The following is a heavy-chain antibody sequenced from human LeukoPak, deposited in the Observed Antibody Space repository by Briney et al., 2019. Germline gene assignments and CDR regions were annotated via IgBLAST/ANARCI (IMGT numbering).Heavy chain of an antibody. CDR1: GYTFISYA. CDR3: ARGSSGPHNWFDP. CDR2: INTNTGNP. Sequence: ASVKVSCKASGYTFISYAMNWVRQAPAQGLEWMGWINTNTGNPTYAQGFTGRFVFSLDTSVSTAYLQISSLKAEDTAVYYCARGSSGPHNWFDPWGQGTLVTVSP. J-gene: IGHJ5*02. V-gene: IGHV7-4-1*02. D-gene: IGHD6-6*01.